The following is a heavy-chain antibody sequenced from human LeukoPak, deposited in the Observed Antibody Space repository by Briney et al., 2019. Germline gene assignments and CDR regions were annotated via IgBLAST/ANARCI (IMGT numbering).Heavy chain of an antibody. J-gene: IGHJ2*01. Sequence: ASVKVSCKASGYTFTSYGISWVRQAPGQGLEWMGWISAYNGNTNYAQKLQGRVTMTTDTSTSTAYMELRSLRSDDTAVYYCARHAFCGGDCYSNWYFHLWGRGTLVTVSS. V-gene: IGHV1-18*01. D-gene: IGHD2-21*02. CDR1: GYTFTSYG. CDR3: ARHAFCGGDCYSNWYFHL. CDR2: ISAYNGNT.